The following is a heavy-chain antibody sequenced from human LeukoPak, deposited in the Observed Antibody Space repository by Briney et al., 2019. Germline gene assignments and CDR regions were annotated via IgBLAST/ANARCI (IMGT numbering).Heavy chain of an antibody. CDR2: ISSSSSTI. Sequence: GGSLRLSCAASGFTFSSYSMNWVSQAPGKGLEWVSYISSSSSTIYYADSVKGRFTISRDNAENSLYLQMNSLRAEDTAVYYCARDMTTVTTFYYYYCGMDVWGQGTTVTVSS. CDR3: ARDMTTVTTFYYYYCGMDV. J-gene: IGHJ6*02. CDR1: GFTFSSYS. D-gene: IGHD4-17*01. V-gene: IGHV3-48*01.